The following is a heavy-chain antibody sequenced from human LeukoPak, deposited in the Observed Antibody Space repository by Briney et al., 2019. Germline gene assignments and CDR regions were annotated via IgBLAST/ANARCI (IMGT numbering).Heavy chain of an antibody. D-gene: IGHD6-19*01. CDR2: IKQDGSEK. CDR3: ARGRDLHSSGWDFDY. J-gene: IGHJ4*02. CDR1: GFTFSSYW. Sequence: PGGSLRLSCAASGFTFSSYWMSWVRQAPGKGLEWVANIKQDGSEKYYVDSVKGRFTISRDNAKNSLYLQMNSLRAEDTAVYYCARGRDLHSSGWDFDYWGQGTLVTVSS. V-gene: IGHV3-7*01.